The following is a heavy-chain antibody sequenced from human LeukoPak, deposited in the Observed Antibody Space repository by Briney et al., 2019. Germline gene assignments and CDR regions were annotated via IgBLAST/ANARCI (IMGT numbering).Heavy chain of an antibody. CDR2: ISSSGSTI. Sequence: GGSLRLSCAASGFTFSSYEMNWVRQAPGKGLEWVSYISSSGSTIYYADSVKGRFTISRDNAKNSLYLQMNSLRAEDTAVYYCARGGFVYDILTGYYPYYFDYWGQGTLVTVSS. V-gene: IGHV3-48*03. CDR1: GFTFSSYE. D-gene: IGHD3-9*01. J-gene: IGHJ4*02. CDR3: ARGGFVYDILTGYYPYYFDY.